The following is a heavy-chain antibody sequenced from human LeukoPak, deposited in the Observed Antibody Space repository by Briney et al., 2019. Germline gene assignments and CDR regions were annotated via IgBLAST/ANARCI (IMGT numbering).Heavy chain of an antibody. J-gene: IGHJ4*02. CDR2: IYYSGST. V-gene: IGHV4-39*07. CDR1: GGSISSSSYY. CDR3: ARDLYGEGASSGYYYNY. Sequence: SETLSLTCTVSGGSISSSSYYWGWIRQPPGKGLEWIGSIYYSGSTYYNPSLKSRVTISVDTSKNQFSLKLSSVTAADTAVYYCARDLYGEGASSGYYYNYWGQGTLVTVSS. D-gene: IGHD3-22*01.